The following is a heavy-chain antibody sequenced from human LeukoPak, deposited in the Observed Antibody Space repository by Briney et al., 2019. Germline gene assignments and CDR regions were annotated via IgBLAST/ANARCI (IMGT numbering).Heavy chain of an antibody. CDR3: AREVVPAAGYYYYGMDV. D-gene: IGHD2-2*01. CDR1: GFTLSTYG. J-gene: IGHJ6*02. Sequence: GRSLRLSCAASGFTLSTYGMHWVRQAPGKGLEWVAMISHDGNSKQYADFAKGRFTISRDNSKNTLYLQMNSLRAEDTAVYYCAREVVPAAGYYYYGMDVWGQGTTVTVSS. V-gene: IGHV3-30*03. CDR2: ISHDGNSK.